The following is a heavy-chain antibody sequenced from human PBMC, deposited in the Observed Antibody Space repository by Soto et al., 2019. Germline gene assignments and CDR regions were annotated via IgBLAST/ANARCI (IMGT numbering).Heavy chain of an antibody. J-gene: IGHJ4*02. CDR1: GFSFNFYV. Sequence: VGSLRLSCAASGFSFNFYVMTWVRQAPGKGLEWVSGMSGSGGHKYYADSVKGRFTVSRDDYNSTLFLQMNSLRAEDTAVYYCARAVTQYFDSWGQGTLVTVS. V-gene: IGHV3-23*01. CDR2: MSGSGGHK. CDR3: ARAVTQYFDS.